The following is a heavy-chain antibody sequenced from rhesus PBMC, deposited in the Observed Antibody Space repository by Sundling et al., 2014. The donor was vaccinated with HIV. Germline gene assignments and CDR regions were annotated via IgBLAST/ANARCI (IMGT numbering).Heavy chain of an antibody. D-gene: IGHD6-19*01. V-gene: IGHV4-165*02. CDR1: GDSISGSF. J-gene: IGHJ4*01. CDR2: IGGTSGTT. CDR3: ARTSGSSFAY. Sequence: QVQLQESGPGLVKPSETLSLTCGVSGDSISGSFWNWIRQPPGKGLEWIAYIGGTSGTTLYNPSLKSRVTISADTSKNHFSLRLSSVTDADTAVYYCARTSGSSFAYWGQGVLVTVSS.